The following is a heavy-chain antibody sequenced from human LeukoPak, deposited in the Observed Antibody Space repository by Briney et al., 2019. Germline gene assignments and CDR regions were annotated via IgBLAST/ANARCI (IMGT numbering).Heavy chain of an antibody. CDR1: GLSFSSYA. V-gene: IGHV3-23*01. CDR3: ARDATGTCYFDY. J-gene: IGHJ4*02. D-gene: IGHD1-7*01. Sequence: GGSLRLSCAASGLSFSSYAMGWVRQAPGKGLESVSLISGSGGSTYYADSVKGRFTISRDNSKNTLYLQMNSLRAEDTAVYYCARDATGTCYFDYWGQGTLVTVSS. CDR2: ISGSGGST.